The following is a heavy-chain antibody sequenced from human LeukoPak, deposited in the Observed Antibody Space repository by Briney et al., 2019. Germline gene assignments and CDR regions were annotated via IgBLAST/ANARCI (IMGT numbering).Heavy chain of an antibody. V-gene: IGHV3-48*01. Sequence: GGSLRLSCAASGFTFSSYSMNWVRQAPGKGLEWVSYISSSSSTIYYADSVKGRFTISRDNAKNSLYLQMNSLRAEDTAVYYCAIREWELTEYFQHWGQGTLVTVSS. D-gene: IGHD1-26*01. J-gene: IGHJ1*01. CDR3: AIREWELTEYFQH. CDR2: ISSSSSTI. CDR1: GFTFSSYS.